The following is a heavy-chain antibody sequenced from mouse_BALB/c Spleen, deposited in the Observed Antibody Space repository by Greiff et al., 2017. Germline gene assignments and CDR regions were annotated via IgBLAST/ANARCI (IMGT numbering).Heavy chain of an antibody. CDR3: ARREYDYGYYAMDY. V-gene: IGHV5-9-3*01. J-gene: IGHJ4*01. Sequence: EVQVVESGGGLVKPGGSLKLSCAASGFTFSSYAMSWVRQTPEKRLEWVATISSGGSYTYYPDSVKGRFTISRDNAKNTLYLQMSSLRSEDTAMYYCARREYDYGYYAMDYWGQGTSVTVSS. CDR2: ISSGGSYT. CDR1: GFTFSSYA. D-gene: IGHD2-4*01.